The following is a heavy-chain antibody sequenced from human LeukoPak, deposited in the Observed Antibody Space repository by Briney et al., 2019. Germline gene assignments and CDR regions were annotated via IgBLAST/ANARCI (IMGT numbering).Heavy chain of an antibody. D-gene: IGHD2-21*02. J-gene: IGHJ4*02. Sequence: GGSLRLSCEASGFSFSSYWMSWVRLAPGKGPEWVANIKQDESEKYSVDSVKGRFIISRDNAKKSLSLQMSSLSAADTAVYYCAGGPVVTTFDYWGQGTLVTVSS. CDR2: IKQDESEK. V-gene: IGHV3-7*01. CDR3: AGGPVVTTFDY. CDR1: GFSFSSYW.